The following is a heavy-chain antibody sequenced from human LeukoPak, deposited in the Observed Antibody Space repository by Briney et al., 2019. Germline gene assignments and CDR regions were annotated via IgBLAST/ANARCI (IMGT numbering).Heavy chain of an antibody. CDR1: GFTFSDYG. D-gene: IGHD6-19*01. Sequence: GGSLRLSCAASGFTFSDYGMHWVRQAPGKGLEWVAVIWYDGSNIYYADSVKGRFTISRDNSRNTLYLQMNSLRAEDTAVYYCAASMAGFNWFDPWGQGTLVTVSS. CDR2: IWYDGSNI. J-gene: IGHJ5*02. CDR3: AASMAGFNWFDP. V-gene: IGHV3-33*01.